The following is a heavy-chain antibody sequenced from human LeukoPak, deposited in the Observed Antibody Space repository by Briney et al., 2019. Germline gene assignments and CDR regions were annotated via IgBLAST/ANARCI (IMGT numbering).Heavy chain of an antibody. V-gene: IGHV3-23*01. Sequence: GGSLRLSCAASGFTFSSYAMSWVRQAPGKGLEWVSAISGSGGSTYYADSVKGRFTISRDNSKNTLYLQMNSLRAEDTAVYYCARSKILRFLEWLLPSDYWGQGTLVTVSS. CDR1: GFTFSSYA. J-gene: IGHJ4*02. D-gene: IGHD3-3*01. CDR2: ISGSGGST. CDR3: ARSKILRFLEWLLPSDY.